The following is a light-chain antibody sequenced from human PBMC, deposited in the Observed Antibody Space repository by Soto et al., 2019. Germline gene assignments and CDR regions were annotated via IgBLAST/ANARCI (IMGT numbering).Light chain of an antibody. CDR2: GAS. V-gene: IGKV3-15*01. J-gene: IGKJ1*01. CDR1: QSLSTN. CDR3: LQYHRWRT. Sequence: EIVMTQSPATLSVSPGERATLSCRASQSLSTNLAWYQHKPGQAPRLLIYGASTRATGIPARFSGSGSGTEFTLTISSLQSEDSAVYYCLQYHRWRTFGQGTKVEIK.